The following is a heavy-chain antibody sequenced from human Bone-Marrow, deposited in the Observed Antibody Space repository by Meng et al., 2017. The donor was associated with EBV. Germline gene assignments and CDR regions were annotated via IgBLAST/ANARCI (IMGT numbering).Heavy chain of an antibody. D-gene: IGHD4-17*01. V-gene: IGHV1-69*06. CDR1: GGTFSSDA. J-gene: IGHJ4*02. CDR3: ARDTHDYGDLTFFDY. CDR2: IIPIFGTA. Sequence: QVQLGQAGAEVKKPGAPVKVSCKASGGTFSSDAISWGRQAPGQGLEWMGGIIPIFGTANYAQKFQGRVTITADKSTSTAYMELSSLRSEDTAVYYCARDTHDYGDLTFFDYWGQGTLVTVSS.